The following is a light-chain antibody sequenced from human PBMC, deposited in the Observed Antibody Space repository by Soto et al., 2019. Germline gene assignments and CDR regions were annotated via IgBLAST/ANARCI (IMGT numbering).Light chain of an antibody. J-gene: IGKJ4*02. Sequence: DSRMTKYKYTVSASVGDRVTITCRASQGISNYLAWYQQKPGKAPMLLMYAASILQTGVPSRFGASGSGTHITLTFICLQAEDFSTYYWVPTLMLTRFGGGTKVDIK. CDR2: AAS. CDR1: QGISNY. V-gene: IGKV1-39*01. CDR3: VPTLMLTR.